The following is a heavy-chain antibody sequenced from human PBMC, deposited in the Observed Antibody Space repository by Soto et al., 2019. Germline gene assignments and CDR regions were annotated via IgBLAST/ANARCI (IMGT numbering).Heavy chain of an antibody. CDR2: IYYGGST. V-gene: IGHV4-30-2*01. CDR1: GGSISSGDYS. CDR3: AAPPRY. D-gene: IGHD6-6*01. Sequence: SETLSLTCAVSGGSISSGDYSWNWIRQPPGKGLEWIGYIYYGGSTYYNPSLQSRVTMSVDRSRNQFSLKLNSVTAADTAVYYCAAPPRYWGQGTLVTVSS. J-gene: IGHJ4*02.